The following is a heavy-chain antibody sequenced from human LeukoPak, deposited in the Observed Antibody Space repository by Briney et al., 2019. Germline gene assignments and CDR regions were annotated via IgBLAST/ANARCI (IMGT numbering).Heavy chain of an antibody. CDR3: ASLRRGSSSWYY. CDR1: GFTFSSYA. D-gene: IGHD6-13*01. CDR2: ISYDGSNK. J-gene: IGHJ4*02. V-gene: IGHV3-30-3*01. Sequence: GGSLRLSCAVSGFTFSSYAMHWVRQAPGKGLEWVAVISYDGSNKYYADSVKGRFTISRDNSKNTLYLQMNSLRAEDTAVYYCASLRRGSSSWYYWGQGTLVTVSS.